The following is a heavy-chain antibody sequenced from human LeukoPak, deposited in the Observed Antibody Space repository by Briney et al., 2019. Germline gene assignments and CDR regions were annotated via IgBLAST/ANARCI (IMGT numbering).Heavy chain of an antibody. V-gene: IGHV4-38-2*02. CDR3: ASRRITMVRPRFDP. Sequence: SETLSLTCTVSGYSISSGYYWGWIRQPPGKGLEWIGSIYYSGSTYYNPSLKSRVTISVDTSKNQFSLKLSSVTAADTAVYYCASRRITMVRPRFDPWGQGTLVTVSS. D-gene: IGHD3-10*01. CDR1: GYSISSGYY. CDR2: IYYSGST. J-gene: IGHJ5*02.